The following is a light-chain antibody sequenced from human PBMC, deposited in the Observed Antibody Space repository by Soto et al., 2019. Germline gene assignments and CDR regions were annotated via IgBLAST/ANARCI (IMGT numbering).Light chain of an antibody. CDR2: AAS. Sequence: DIQMTQSPSSLSASVGDRVTITCRASQSISTYLNWYQQKPGKAPNLLIFAASTLQSGVPSRFSGTGSGTEFTLTVSSLQPEDFATYYCQQVNRYPRTFGQGTKLEIK. J-gene: IGKJ2*01. V-gene: IGKV1-9*01. CDR3: QQVNRYPRT. CDR1: QSISTY.